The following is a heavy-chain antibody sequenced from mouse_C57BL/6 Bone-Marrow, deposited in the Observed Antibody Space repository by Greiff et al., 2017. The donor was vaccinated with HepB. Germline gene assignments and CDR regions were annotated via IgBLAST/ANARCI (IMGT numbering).Heavy chain of an antibody. CDR3: ARGGYYGSSSHYAMDY. J-gene: IGHJ4*01. CDR1: GYTFTGYW. CDR2: ILPGSGST. D-gene: IGHD1-1*01. V-gene: IGHV1-9*01. Sequence: QVQLQQSGAELMKPGASVKLSCKATGYTFTGYWIEWVKQRPGHGLEWIGEILPGSGSTNYNEKFKGKATFTADTSSNTAYMQLSSLTTEDSAIYYCARGGYYGSSSHYAMDYWGQGTSVTVSS.